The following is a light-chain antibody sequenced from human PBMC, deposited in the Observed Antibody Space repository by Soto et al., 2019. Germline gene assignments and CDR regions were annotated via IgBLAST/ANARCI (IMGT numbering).Light chain of an antibody. J-gene: IGKJ4*01. V-gene: IGKV3-15*01. CDR2: RTS. Sequence: IVMTHSPATLSVSPWERATLSCRASQSISSNLAWYQQKPGQAPRLLMFRTSSRATGFPARFSGSGSGTEFNLTISSLQSEDFGVYYCQQYNNWPRATFGGGTKVDIK. CDR3: QQYNNWPRAT. CDR1: QSISSN.